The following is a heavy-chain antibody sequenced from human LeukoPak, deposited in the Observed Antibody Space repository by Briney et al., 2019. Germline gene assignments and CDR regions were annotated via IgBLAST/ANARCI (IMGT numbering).Heavy chain of an antibody. Sequence: SQTLSLTCAFSGDSVSINSAAGNWIRQSPSRGLEWLGRTYYRSKWYNDHAVSMKSRITINPDTSKDQFSLQLNSVTPEGTAVYYCAGDAGSGWSSFDYWGQGTLVTVSS. J-gene: IGHJ4*02. CDR1: GDSVSINSAA. CDR2: TYYRSKWYN. CDR3: AGDAGSGWSSFDY. V-gene: IGHV6-1*01. D-gene: IGHD6-19*01.